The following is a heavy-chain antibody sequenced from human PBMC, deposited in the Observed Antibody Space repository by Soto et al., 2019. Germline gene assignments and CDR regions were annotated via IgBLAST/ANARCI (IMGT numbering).Heavy chain of an antibody. CDR1: GGSISSSSYY. V-gene: IGHV4-39*01. CDR3: ARPIAAPSNWFDP. CDR2: IYYSGST. D-gene: IGHD6-6*01. J-gene: IGHJ5*02. Sequence: SETLSLTCTVSGGSISSSSYYWGWIRQPPGKGLEWIGSIYYSGSTYYNPSLKSRVTISVDTSKNQFSLKLSSVTAADTAVYYCARPIAAPSNWFDPWGQGTLVTVSS.